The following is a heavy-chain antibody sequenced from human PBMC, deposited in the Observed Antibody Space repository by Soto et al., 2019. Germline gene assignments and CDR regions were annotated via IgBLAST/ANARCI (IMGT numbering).Heavy chain of an antibody. CDR3: AKDGKGYYGSGSYLNY. Sequence: GGSLRLSCAASGFTFSSYAMSWVRQAPGKGLEWVSAISGSGGSTYYADSVKGRFTISRDNSKNTLYLQMNSLRAEDTAVYYCAKDGKGYYGSGSYLNYWGQGTLVTVSS. D-gene: IGHD3-10*01. V-gene: IGHV3-23*01. J-gene: IGHJ4*02. CDR1: GFTFSSYA. CDR2: ISGSGGST.